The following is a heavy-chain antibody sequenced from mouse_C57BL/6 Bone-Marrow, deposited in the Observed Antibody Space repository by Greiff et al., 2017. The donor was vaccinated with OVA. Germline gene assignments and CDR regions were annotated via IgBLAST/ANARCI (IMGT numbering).Heavy chain of an antibody. Sequence: QVQLKESGAELARPGASVKLSCKASGYTFTSYGISWVKQRTGQGLEWIGEIYPRSGNTYYNEKFKGKATLTADKSSSTAYMELRSLTSEDSAVYFCARENYYGSSPYWGQGTTLTVSS. D-gene: IGHD1-1*01. V-gene: IGHV1-81*01. CDR2: IYPRSGNT. J-gene: IGHJ2*01. CDR1: GYTFTSYG. CDR3: ARENYYGSSPY.